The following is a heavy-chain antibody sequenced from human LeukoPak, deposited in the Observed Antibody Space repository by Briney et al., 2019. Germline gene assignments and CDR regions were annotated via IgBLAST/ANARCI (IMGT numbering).Heavy chain of an antibody. CDR3: ARGPGDCSGGSCYPPFDY. CDR1: GYTFTSYA. J-gene: IGHJ4*02. D-gene: IGHD2-15*01. V-gene: IGHV1-3*01. Sequence: ASVRVSCKASGYTFTSYAMHWVRQAPEQRLEWMGWINAGNGNTKYSQKFQGRVTITRDTSASTAYMGLSSLRSEDTAVYYCARGPGDCSGGSCYPPFDYWGQGTLVTVSS. CDR2: INAGNGNT.